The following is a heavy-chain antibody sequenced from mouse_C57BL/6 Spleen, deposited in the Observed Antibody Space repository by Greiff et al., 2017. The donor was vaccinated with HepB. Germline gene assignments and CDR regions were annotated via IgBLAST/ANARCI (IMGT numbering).Heavy chain of an antibody. V-gene: IGHV1-52*01. Sequence: QVQLQQPGAELVRSGSSVKLSCKASGYTFTSYWMHWVKQRPIQGLEWIGNIDPSDSETHYNQKFKDKATLTVDKSSSTAYMQLSSLTSEDSAVYYCAREENYSNYYAMDYWGQGTSVTVSS. CDR1: GYTFTSYW. CDR3: AREENYSNYYAMDY. J-gene: IGHJ4*01. D-gene: IGHD2-5*01. CDR2: IDPSDSET.